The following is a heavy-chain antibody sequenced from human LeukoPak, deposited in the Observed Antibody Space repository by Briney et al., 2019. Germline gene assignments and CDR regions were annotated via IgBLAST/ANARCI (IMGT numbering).Heavy chain of an antibody. J-gene: IGHJ4*02. CDR3: ARVIGSYGDSAY. V-gene: IGHV3-48*04. D-gene: IGHD3-16*01. CDR1: GFTLSSFS. Sequence: GGSLRLSCAASGFTLSSFSMNWVRQAPGKGLEWPSYISSTSSAIYYADSLKGRFTISRDNAKNSLYLQMDSLRAEDTAVYYCARVIGSYGDSAYWSQGTLVTVSS. CDR2: ISSTSSAI.